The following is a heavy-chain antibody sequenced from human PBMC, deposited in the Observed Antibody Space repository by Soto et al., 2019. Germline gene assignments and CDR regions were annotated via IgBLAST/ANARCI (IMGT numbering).Heavy chain of an antibody. V-gene: IGHV3-30-3*01. CDR1: GFTFSSYS. J-gene: IGHJ6*02. CDR3: ARGGGLRFLNV. Sequence: PEGSLRLSCAASGFTFSSYSMHWVRQAPGKGLEWVAVISYDGSNKYYADSVKGRFTISRDNSKNTLYLQMNSLRAEDTAVYYCARGGGLRFLNVWGQGTTVTVSS. D-gene: IGHD3-3*01. CDR2: ISYDGSNK.